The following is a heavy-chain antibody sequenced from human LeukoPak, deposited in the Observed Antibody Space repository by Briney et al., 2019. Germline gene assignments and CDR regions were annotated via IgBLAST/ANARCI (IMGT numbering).Heavy chain of an antibody. Sequence: ASVKVSCKASGYTFTSYAMHWVRQAPGQRLEWMGWINAGNGNTKFQGRVTITRDTSASTAYMELSSLRSEDTAVYYCARPAAGNYYYGMDVWGQGTTVTVSS. CDR1: GYTFTSYA. CDR2: INAGNGNT. CDR3: ARPAAGNYYYGMDV. J-gene: IGHJ6*02. V-gene: IGHV1-3*01. D-gene: IGHD6-13*01.